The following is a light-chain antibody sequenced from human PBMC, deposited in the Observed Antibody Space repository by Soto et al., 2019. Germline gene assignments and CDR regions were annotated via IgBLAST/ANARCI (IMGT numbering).Light chain of an antibody. CDR2: DAS. V-gene: IGKV1-33*01. J-gene: IGKJ4*01. Sequence: DIQMTQSPSSLSASVGDRVTITCQASQDISNYLNWYQQKPGKAPKLLIYDASNLETGVPSRFSGSGSGTDFTFTISSLQPEDIATYXCQQYDNLPLTFGGGTKVDIK. CDR1: QDISNY. CDR3: QQYDNLPLT.